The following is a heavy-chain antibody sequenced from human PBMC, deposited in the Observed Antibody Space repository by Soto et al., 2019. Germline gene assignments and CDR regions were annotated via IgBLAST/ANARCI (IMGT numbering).Heavy chain of an antibody. V-gene: IGHV1-69*04. Sequence: ASVKVSCKASGGTFSSYTISWVRQAHGQGLEWMGRIIPILGIANYAQKFQGRVTITADKSTSTAYMELSSLRSEDTAVYYCARDSTSSDIVVVPAAGPFDPWGQGTLVTVSS. CDR1: GGTFSSYT. J-gene: IGHJ5*02. CDR2: IIPILGIA. D-gene: IGHD2-2*01. CDR3: ARDSTSSDIVVVPAAGPFDP.